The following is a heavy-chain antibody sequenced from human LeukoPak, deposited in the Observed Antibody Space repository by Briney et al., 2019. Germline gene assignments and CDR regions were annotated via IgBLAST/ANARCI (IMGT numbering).Heavy chain of an antibody. CDR3: ARAPLWFGANAGGWFDP. J-gene: IGHJ5*02. CDR2: ISTGGST. D-gene: IGHD3-10*01. Sequence: PSETLSLTCTVSGGSISSDNYYWSWIRQPAGKGLEWIGRISTGGSTNYNPSLKSRVTMSVDTSKNQFSLKLSSVTAADTAVYYCARAPLWFGANAGGWFDPWGQGTLVTVSS. CDR1: GGSISSDNYY. V-gene: IGHV4-61*02.